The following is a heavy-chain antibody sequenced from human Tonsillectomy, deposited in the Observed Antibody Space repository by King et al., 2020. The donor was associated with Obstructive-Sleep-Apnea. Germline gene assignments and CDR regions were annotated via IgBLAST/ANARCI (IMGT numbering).Heavy chain of an antibody. CDR1: GGSISSSSYY. Sequence: QLQESGPGLVKPSETLSLTCTVSGGSISSSSYYWGWIRQPPGKGLEWIGNVYYSGSTYHNPSLKSRVTISVDTSKNHFSLNLTSVTAADTAVYYCARDPSPDFGEQRNGCDPWGQGILVTVAS. J-gene: IGHJ5*02. V-gene: IGHV4-39*07. CDR3: ARDPSPDFGEQRNGCDP. D-gene: IGHD3-10*01. CDR2: VYYSGST.